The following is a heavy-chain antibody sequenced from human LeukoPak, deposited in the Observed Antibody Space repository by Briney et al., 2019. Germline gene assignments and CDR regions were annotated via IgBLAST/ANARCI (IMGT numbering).Heavy chain of an antibody. CDR2: INAGNGNT. Sequence: GASVKVSCKASGYTFTSYGVHWVRQAPGQRLEWMGWINAGNGNTDYSQKFQGRVTIARDTSASTAYMELSSLRSEDTAVYYCARLPPGIGYYYGVDVWGQGTTVTVSS. D-gene: IGHD3-10*01. CDR3: ARLPPGIGYYYGVDV. V-gene: IGHV1-3*01. CDR1: GYTFTSYG. J-gene: IGHJ6*02.